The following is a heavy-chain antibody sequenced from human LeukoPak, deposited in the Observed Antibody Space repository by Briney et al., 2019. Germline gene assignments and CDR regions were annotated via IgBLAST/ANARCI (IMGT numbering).Heavy chain of an antibody. CDR2: IKQDGSEK. Sequence: GGSLRLSCAASGFTFSDYYMSWLRQAPGKGLECLVSIKQDGSEKRCVDSVKGRFTISRDNAENSLSLQMNGLRTEDTAVYYCARRAYLSFDYWGQGTLVTVSS. V-gene: IGHV3-7*03. D-gene: IGHD2/OR15-2a*01. CDR1: GFTFSDYY. J-gene: IGHJ4*02. CDR3: ARRAYLSFDY.